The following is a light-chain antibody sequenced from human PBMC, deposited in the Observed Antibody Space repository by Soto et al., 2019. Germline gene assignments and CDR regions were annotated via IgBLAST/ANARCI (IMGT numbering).Light chain of an antibody. CDR1: QSVSSY. Sequence: EIVFAQVPGQLSLSPGERATLSCQASQSVSSYLAWYQQKPGQAPRLLIYDASNRATGIPARFSGSGSGTDFTLTISSLDPEDFAVYYCQQRRNWPPITFGQGTRLEIK. J-gene: IGKJ5*01. V-gene: IGKV3-11*01. CDR2: DAS. CDR3: QQRRNWPPIT.